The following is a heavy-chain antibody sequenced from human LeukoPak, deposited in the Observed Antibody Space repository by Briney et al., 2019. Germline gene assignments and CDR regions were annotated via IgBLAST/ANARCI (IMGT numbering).Heavy chain of an antibody. J-gene: IGHJ2*01. D-gene: IGHD4-17*01. CDR1: GFTFSSYD. CDR3: AKDISALTLRMGYRYFDL. V-gene: IGHV3-23*01. CDR2: VSGSGDTT. Sequence: AGGSLRLSCAASGFTFSSYDLSWVRQAPGKGLEWVSVVSGSGDTTYYADCVKGRFTISRHNSKNTLNLQMNSLRAEDTAIYYCAKDISALTLRMGYRYFDLWGRGTLVTVSS.